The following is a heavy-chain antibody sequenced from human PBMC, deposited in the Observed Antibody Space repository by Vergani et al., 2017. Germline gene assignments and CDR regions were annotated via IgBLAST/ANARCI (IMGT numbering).Heavy chain of an antibody. CDR2: INHSGST. J-gene: IGHJ5*02. V-gene: IGHV4-34*01. D-gene: IGHD5-12*01. CDR3: ASKPEWLKSWFDP. CDR1: GGSFSGYY. Sequence: QVQLQQWGAGLLKPSETLSLTCAVYGGSFSGYYWSWIRQPPGKGREWIGEINHSGSTNSNPSLKSQVTISVDTSKNQFSLKRSSVTAADTAVYYCASKPEWLKSWFDPGGQGTLVTVSS.